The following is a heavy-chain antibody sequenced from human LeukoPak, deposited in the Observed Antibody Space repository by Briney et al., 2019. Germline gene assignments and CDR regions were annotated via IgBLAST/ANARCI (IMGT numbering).Heavy chain of an antibody. CDR1: GFTFSNYG. Sequence: GGSLRLSCVASGFTFSNYGMHWVRQAPGKGPEWVAVISYHGSDKYYPDSVKGRFTVSRDNSKNTLYLQMTSLRAEDTAVYYCANSDSSGYYDYWGQGTLVTVSS. D-gene: IGHD3-22*01. J-gene: IGHJ4*02. V-gene: IGHV3-30*18. CDR3: ANSDSSGYYDY. CDR2: ISYHGSDK.